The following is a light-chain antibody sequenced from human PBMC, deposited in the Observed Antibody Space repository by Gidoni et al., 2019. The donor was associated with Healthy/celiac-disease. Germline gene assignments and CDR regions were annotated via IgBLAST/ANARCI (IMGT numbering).Light chain of an antibody. CDR1: SSDVGGYNY. V-gene: IGLV2-14*01. CDR3: SSYTSSSTLVV. Sequence: QSALTQPASVSGSPGQSLTISCTGTSSDVGGYNYVSWYPQHPGNAPTLMIYDDSNRPSGVSNRFSGSKSGNTASLTISGLQAEDEADYYCSSYTSSSTLVVFGGWTKLTVL. J-gene: IGLJ2*01. CDR2: DDS.